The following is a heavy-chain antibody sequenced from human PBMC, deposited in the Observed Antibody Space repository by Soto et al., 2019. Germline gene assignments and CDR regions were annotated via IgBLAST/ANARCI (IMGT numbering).Heavy chain of an antibody. CDR1: GFTFSNYA. Sequence: PGGSLRLSCAASGFTFSNYAMSWVRQAPGKGLEWVSAIGGSGGSTYYADSVKGRFAISRDNSENTLYLQMNSLRAEDTAVYYCAKGVVVTTAAFDYWGQGTLVTVSS. D-gene: IGHD3-22*01. CDR3: AKGVVVTTAAFDY. CDR2: IGGSGGST. V-gene: IGHV3-23*01. J-gene: IGHJ4*02.